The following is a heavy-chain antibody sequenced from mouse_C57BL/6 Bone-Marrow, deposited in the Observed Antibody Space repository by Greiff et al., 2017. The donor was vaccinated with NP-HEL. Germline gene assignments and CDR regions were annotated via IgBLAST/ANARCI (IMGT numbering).Heavy chain of an antibody. Sequence: EVQLQQSGTVLARPGASVKMSCKTSGYTFTSYWMHWVKQRPGQGLEWIGAIYPGNSDTSYNEKFKGKAKLTAVPSASTAYMELSSLTNEDSAVYCCTRWGGSSYGYYFDYWGQGTTLTVSS. D-gene: IGHD1-1*01. CDR3: TRWGGSSYGYYFDY. CDR1: GYTFTSYW. V-gene: IGHV1-5*01. J-gene: IGHJ2*01. CDR2: IYPGNSDT.